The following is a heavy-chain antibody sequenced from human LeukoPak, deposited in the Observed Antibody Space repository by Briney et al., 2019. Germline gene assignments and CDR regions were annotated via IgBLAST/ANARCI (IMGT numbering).Heavy chain of an antibody. Sequence: SETLSLTCAVYGGPFSGYYWSWIRQPPGKGLEWIGEINHSGSTNYNPPLKSRVTISVDTSKNQFSLKLSSVTAADTAVYYCATRIAARRFDYWGQGTLVTVSS. CDR3: ATRIAARRFDY. CDR2: INHSGST. D-gene: IGHD6-13*01. CDR1: GGPFSGYY. V-gene: IGHV4-34*01. J-gene: IGHJ4*02.